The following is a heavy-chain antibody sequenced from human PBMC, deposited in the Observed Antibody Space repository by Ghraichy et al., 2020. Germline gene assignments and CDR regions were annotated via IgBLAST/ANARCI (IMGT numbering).Heavy chain of an antibody. V-gene: IGHV1-2*02. CDR3: ARCGGDCLPGNWFDP. CDR2: INPNSGGT. CDR1: GYTFTGYY. D-gene: IGHD2-21*02. Sequence: ASVKVSCKASGYTFTGYYMHWVRQAPGQGLEWMGWINPNSGGTNYAQKFQGRVTMTRDTSISTAYMELSRLRSDDTAVYYCARCGGDCLPGNWFDPWGQGTLVTVSS. J-gene: IGHJ5*02.